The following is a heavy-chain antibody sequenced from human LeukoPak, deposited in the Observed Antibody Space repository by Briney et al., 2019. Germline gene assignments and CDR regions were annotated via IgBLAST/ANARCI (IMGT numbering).Heavy chain of an antibody. J-gene: IGHJ4*02. CDR2: LSAYNGNT. Sequence: ASVKVSCKASGYTFTSYGISWVRQAPGQGLEWMGWLSAYNGNTNYAQKLQGRVTMTTDTSTSTAYMELRSLRSDDTAVYYCARDKFGSGWYDYFDYWGQGTLVTVSS. D-gene: IGHD6-19*01. CDR3: ARDKFGSGWYDYFDY. V-gene: IGHV1-18*01. CDR1: GYTFTSYG.